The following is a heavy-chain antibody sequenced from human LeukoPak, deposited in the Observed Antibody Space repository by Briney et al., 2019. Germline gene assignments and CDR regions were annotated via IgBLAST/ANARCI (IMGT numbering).Heavy chain of an antibody. V-gene: IGHV4-30-4*07. CDR3: ARERYPHGDYYYYYMDV. J-gene: IGHJ6*03. CDR2: IYYSGST. CDR1: GGSISSGGYS. Sequence: SETLSLTCAVSGGSISSGGYSWSWIRQPPGKGLEWIGYIYYSGSTYYNPSLKSRVTISVDTSKNQFSLKLSSVTAADTAVYYCARERYPHGDYYYYYMDVWGKGTTVTVSS. D-gene: IGHD4-17*01.